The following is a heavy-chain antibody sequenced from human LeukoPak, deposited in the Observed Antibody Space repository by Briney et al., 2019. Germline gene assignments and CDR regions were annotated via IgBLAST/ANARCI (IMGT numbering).Heavy chain of an antibody. V-gene: IGHV4-34*01. CDR1: DGSFSGHH. J-gene: IGHJ3*02. CDR2: INHGGST. Sequence: ASETLSLTCAVYDGSFSGHHWSWIRQPPGKGLEWIGDINHGGSTSYNPSLKSRVTISVDTSKNQFSLKLTSVTAADTAVYYCARRPDGFDIWGQGTMVTVSS. CDR3: ARRPDGFDI.